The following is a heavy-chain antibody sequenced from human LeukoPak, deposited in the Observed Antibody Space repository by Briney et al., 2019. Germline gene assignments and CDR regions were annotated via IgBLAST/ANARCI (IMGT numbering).Heavy chain of an antibody. Sequence: GGSLRLSCAASGFTFSSYSMNWVRQAPGKGLEWVSSISSSDTYIYHADSVKGRFTISRDNAKNSLYLQMNSLRAEDTAVYYCARREKRGSSFSCDYWGQGTLVTVSS. J-gene: IGHJ4*02. D-gene: IGHD6-6*01. CDR1: GFTFSSYS. V-gene: IGHV3-21*01. CDR3: ARREKRGSSFSCDY. CDR2: ISSSDTYI.